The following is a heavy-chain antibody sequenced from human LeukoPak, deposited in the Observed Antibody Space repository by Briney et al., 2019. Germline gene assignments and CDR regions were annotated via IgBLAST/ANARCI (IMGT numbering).Heavy chain of an antibody. CDR3: TNGSAGFFDF. CDR2: IRAKAYGGAM. CDR1: GFTFGDYA. V-gene: IGHV3-49*04. Sequence: GGSLRLSCTASGFTFGDYAMNWVRQAPGKGLEWVGFIRAKAYGGAMEYAASVKGRFTIPRDESKSIAYLQMNSLKTEDTAVYYCTNGSAGFFDFWGQGTLVTVSS. J-gene: IGHJ4*02. D-gene: IGHD2-2*03.